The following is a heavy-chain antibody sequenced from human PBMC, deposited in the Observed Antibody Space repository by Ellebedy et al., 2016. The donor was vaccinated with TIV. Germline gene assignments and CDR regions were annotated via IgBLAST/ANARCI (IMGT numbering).Heavy chain of an antibody. CDR1: GGSITRSVYY. Sequence: SETLSLXXTVSGGSITRSVYYLASLRQSPGTELEWIGHFHYTGSTDYTPSLKSRLTISVDTPKNHFSLIVTSVTVADTATYFCAGGTHYNYGWDVWGQGTTVIVS. CDR2: FHYTGST. J-gene: IGHJ6*02. CDR3: AGGTHYNYGWDV. V-gene: IGHV4-61*03.